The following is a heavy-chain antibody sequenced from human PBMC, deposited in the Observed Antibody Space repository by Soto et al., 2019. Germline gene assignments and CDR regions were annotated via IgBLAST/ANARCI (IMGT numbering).Heavy chain of an antibody. CDR3: ARQRPPRGTNSYSFIDFYHGVFDL. J-gene: IGHJ5*02. D-gene: IGHD3-3*01. CDR1: GGSISSATNY. CDR2: ISRSRST. V-gene: IGHV4-31*03. Sequence: SETLSLTCTVSGGSISSATNYWTWMRPHPAKGLEGIGYISRSRSTYFSPSLQSRVSMSVDTSTNQFSLRLSSVTAADTAVYYCARQRPPRGTNSYSFIDFYHGVFDLWGQGTLVTVSS.